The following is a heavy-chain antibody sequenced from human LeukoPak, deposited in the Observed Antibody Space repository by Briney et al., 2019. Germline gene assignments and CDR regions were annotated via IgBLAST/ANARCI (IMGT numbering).Heavy chain of an antibody. CDR2: ISGSGGST. V-gene: IGHV3-23*01. J-gene: IGHJ4*02. CDR3: ARDGITMVRGVNTEGY. CDR1: GFTFSSYA. D-gene: IGHD3-10*01. Sequence: GGSLRLSCAASGFTFSSYAMSWVRQAPGKGLEWVSAISGSGGSTYYADSVKGRFTISRDNAKNSLYLQMNSLRAEDTAVYYCARDGITMVRGVNTEGYWGQGTLVTVSS.